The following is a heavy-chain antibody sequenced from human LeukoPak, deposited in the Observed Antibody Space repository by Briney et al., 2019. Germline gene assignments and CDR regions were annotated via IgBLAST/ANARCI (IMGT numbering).Heavy chain of an antibody. Sequence: GSLRLSCAASGFTFSSYSMNWVRQAPGKGLEWVSSISSSSSYIYYADSVKGRFTISRDNAKNSLYLQMNSLRAEDTAVYYCARDHDILTGYGDAFDIWGQGTMVTVSS. D-gene: IGHD3-9*01. V-gene: IGHV3-21*04. CDR3: ARDHDILTGYGDAFDI. CDR1: GFTFSSYS. J-gene: IGHJ3*02. CDR2: ISSSSSYI.